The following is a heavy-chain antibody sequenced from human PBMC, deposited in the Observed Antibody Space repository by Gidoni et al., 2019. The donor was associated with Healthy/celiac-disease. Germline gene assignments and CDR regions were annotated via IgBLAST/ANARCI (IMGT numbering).Heavy chain of an antibody. CDR3: ARDLIGAARPSYYFDY. CDR1: GSTFSSYA. V-gene: IGHV3-30-3*01. Sequence: QVQLVESGGGVVQPGRSLRPSCAAFGSTFSSYAMHWVRQAPGKGLEWVAVISDDGSNKYYADSVKGRFTISRDNSKNTLYLQMNSLRAEDTAVYYCARDLIGAARPSYYFDYWGQGTLVTVSS. CDR2: ISDDGSNK. D-gene: IGHD6-6*01. J-gene: IGHJ4*02.